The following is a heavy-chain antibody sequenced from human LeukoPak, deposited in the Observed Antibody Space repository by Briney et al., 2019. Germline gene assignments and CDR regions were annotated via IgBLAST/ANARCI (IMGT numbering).Heavy chain of an antibody. Sequence: SETLSLTCTVSGYSISSGYYWGWIRQPPGKGLEWIGSIYHSGSTYYNPSLKSRVTISVDTSKNQFSLKLSSVTAADTAVYYCARVIDYSGSANDAFDTWGQGTMVTVSS. CDR2: IYHSGST. CDR3: ARVIDYSGSANDAFDT. V-gene: IGHV4-38-2*02. CDR1: GYSISSGYY. J-gene: IGHJ3*02. D-gene: IGHD1-26*01.